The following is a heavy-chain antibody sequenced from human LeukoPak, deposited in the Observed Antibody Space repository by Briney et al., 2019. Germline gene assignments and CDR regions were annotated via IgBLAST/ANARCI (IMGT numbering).Heavy chain of an antibody. V-gene: IGHV3-30*03. J-gene: IGHJ4*02. Sequence: GGSLRLSCAASGFTFSSYGMHWVRQAPGKGLEWVAVISYDGSNKYYADSVKGRFTISRDNSKNTLCLQMNSLRAEDTAVYYCAREYPPRYYYDSSGYLDYWGQGTLVTVSS. CDR2: ISYDGSNK. CDR3: AREYPPRYYYDSSGYLDY. D-gene: IGHD3-22*01. CDR1: GFTFSSYG.